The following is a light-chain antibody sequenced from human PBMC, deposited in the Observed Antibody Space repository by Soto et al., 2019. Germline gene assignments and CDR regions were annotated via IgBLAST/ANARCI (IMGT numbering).Light chain of an antibody. J-gene: IGLJ1*01. CDR1: SSDVGTYDF. CDR3: CLYAVTLYV. Sequence: QSALTQPRSVSGSPGQSVTISCTGTSSDVGTYDFVSWYQQHPGKAPRLMIFDVSERPSGVPDRFSGSKSGNTAYLTIYGLKAEDEDDYYCCLYAVTLYVFGTGTKVTVL. V-gene: IGLV2-11*01. CDR2: DVS.